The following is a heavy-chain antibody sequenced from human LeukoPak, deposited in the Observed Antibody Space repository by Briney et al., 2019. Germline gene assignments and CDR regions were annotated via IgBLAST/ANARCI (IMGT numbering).Heavy chain of an antibody. CDR1: GFTFSSYW. Sequence: GGSLRLSCAASGFTFSSYWMHWVRQAPGKGLVWVSRINSDGSSTSYADSVKGRFTISRDNAKHTLYLQMNSLRAEDTAVYYCARDRSLYYYDNSGYYYYYYYYMDVWGKGTTVTVSS. CDR2: INSDGSST. J-gene: IGHJ6*03. D-gene: IGHD3-22*01. V-gene: IGHV3-74*01. CDR3: ARDRSLYYYDNSGYYYYYYYYMDV.